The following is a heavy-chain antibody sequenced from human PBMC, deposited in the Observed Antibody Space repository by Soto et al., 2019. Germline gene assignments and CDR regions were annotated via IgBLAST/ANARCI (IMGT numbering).Heavy chain of an antibody. Sequence: EVQLVESGGGVMRPGGSLRLSCAASGFTLEDYGMSWVRQAPGKGLEWISGINWSGGRTGYTDSVKGRFTISRDNVKNSLYLQTDSQRVEDTALYYCARVRSGSYSYAFDMWGQGTMVTVSS. D-gene: IGHD1-26*01. J-gene: IGHJ3*02. CDR1: GFTLEDYG. CDR3: ARVRSGSYSYAFDM. CDR2: INWSGGRT. V-gene: IGHV3-20*04.